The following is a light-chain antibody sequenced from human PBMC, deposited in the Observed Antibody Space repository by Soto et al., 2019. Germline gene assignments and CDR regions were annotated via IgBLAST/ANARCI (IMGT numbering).Light chain of an antibody. V-gene: IGLV2-8*01. CDR2: EVS. J-gene: IGLJ2*01. Sequence: QSALTQPPSASGAPGQSVTISCTGTNSDIGTYIYVSWYQQHPGKGPRLIIYEVSKRPSGVPDRFSGSKSGNTASLTVYGHQTEDEADYYCSSYAGVKNFVVFGGGTKLTVL. CDR3: SSYAGVKNFVV. CDR1: NSDIGTYIY.